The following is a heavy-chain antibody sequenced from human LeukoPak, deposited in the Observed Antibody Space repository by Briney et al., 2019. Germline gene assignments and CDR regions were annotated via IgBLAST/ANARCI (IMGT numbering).Heavy chain of an antibody. D-gene: IGHD3-22*01. CDR3: ARDFIRITMIVVVITNGAFDI. CDR2: INPNSGGT. Sequence: ASVKVSCKASGYTFTGYYMHWVRQAPGQGLEWMGWINPNSGGTNYAQKFQGRVTMTRDTSISTAYMELSRLRSDDTAVYYCARDFIRITMIVVVITNGAFDIWGQGTMVTASS. V-gene: IGHV1-2*02. J-gene: IGHJ3*02. CDR1: GYTFTGYY.